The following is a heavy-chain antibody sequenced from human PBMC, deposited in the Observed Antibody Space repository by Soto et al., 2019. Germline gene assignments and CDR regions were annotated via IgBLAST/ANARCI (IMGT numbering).Heavy chain of an antibody. CDR1: GGTFSSYA. V-gene: IGHV1-69*13. Sequence: GASVKVSCKASGGTFSSYAISWVRQAPGQGLEWMGGIIPIFGTANYAQKFQGRVTITADESTSTAYMELSSLRSEDTAVYYCATGAAARAFDYWGQGTLVTVSS. CDR3: ATGAAARAFDY. CDR2: IIPIFGTA. D-gene: IGHD6-13*01. J-gene: IGHJ4*02.